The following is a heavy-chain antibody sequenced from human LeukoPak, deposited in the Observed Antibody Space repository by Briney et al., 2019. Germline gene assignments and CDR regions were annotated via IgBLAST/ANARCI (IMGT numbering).Heavy chain of an antibody. CDR2: INSDGSST. D-gene: IGHD2-2*01. V-gene: IGHV3-74*01. J-gene: IGHJ5*02. CDR3: ARDRGYCSSTSCYDNH. CDR1: GFTFSSYW. Sequence: GGSLRLSCAASGFTFSSYWMHWVRQAPGKGLVWVSRINSDGSSTSYADSVKGGFTISRDNAKNTLYLQMHSLRAEDTAVYYCARDRGYCSSTSCYDNHWGQGTLVTVSS.